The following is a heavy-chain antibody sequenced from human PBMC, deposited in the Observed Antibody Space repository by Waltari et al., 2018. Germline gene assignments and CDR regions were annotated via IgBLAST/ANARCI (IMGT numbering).Heavy chain of an antibody. V-gene: IGHV4-59*01. CDR1: VCTMRSYY. CDR2: FYHTGYT. Sequence: QVQLKQSGPGRVKPAETLPLIFTASVCTMRSYYWSWIRQPQGKGLEWVGLFYHTGYTNSNPSLKSRVPMSVDTSTNQFSLTLRSVSAADTAVYYCASGVGATHFDYWGQGSLVTVSS. CDR3: ASGVGATHFDY. J-gene: IGHJ4*02. D-gene: IGHD1-26*01.